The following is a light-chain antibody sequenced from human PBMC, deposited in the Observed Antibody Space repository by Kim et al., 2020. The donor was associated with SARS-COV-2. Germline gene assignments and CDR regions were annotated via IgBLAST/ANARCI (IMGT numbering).Light chain of an antibody. J-gene: IGKJ1*01. Sequence: DIQMTQSPSSLSASVGDRVTITCRASQDISNYLDWYQQKPGKVPKLLIYAASTLQSGVSSRFGGTGSGTDFTLTISSLQPEDVATYYCQKYYSDPSFGQGTKVDIK. CDR3: QKYYSDPS. V-gene: IGKV1-27*01. CDR1: QDISNY. CDR2: AAS.